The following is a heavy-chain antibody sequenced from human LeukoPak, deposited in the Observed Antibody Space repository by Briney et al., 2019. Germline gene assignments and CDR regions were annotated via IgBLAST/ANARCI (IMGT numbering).Heavy chain of an antibody. J-gene: IGHJ4*02. CDR1: GIPFSDFY. D-gene: IGHD3-9*01. CDR3: ARSTSSEYDIYHFDY. Sequence: KPGGSLRLSCVVSGIPFSDFYMNWIRQAPGKGLEWISYVSSSSSYTDYAESVKGRFTISRDNSKNTLYLQMNSLRAEDTAVYYCARSTSSEYDIYHFDYWGQGTLVTVSS. CDR2: VSSSSSYT. V-gene: IGHV3-11*06.